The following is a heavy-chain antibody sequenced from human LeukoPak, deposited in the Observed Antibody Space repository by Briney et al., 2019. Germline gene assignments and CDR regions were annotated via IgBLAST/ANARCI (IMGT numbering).Heavy chain of an antibody. D-gene: IGHD4-11*01. J-gene: IGHJ4*02. CDR1: GGAFSGYY. CDR2: INHSGDT. Sequence: PSETLSLTCAVYGGAFSGYYWSWIRQPPGKGLEWIGEINHSGDTKYNPSLKRRVSMSVDVSKDQFSLKLTSLTAADTAAYYCARGSRNYNNYEGADYWGQGTLVTVSS. CDR3: ARGSRNYNNYEGADY. V-gene: IGHV4-34*01.